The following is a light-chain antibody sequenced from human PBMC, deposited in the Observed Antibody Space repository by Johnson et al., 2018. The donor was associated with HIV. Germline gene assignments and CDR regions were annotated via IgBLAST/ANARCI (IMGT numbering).Light chain of an antibody. V-gene: IGLV1-51*01. CDR1: SSNVGSSF. CDR2: DNN. J-gene: IGLJ1*01. CDR3: GTWDSSLSAYV. Sequence: QSVLTQPPSVSAAPGQTVTISCSGSSSNVGSSFVSWYRQVPGTAPKLLIYDNNKRPSGIPGRFSGSKSGPSATLGITGLQTGDEADYYCGTWDSSLSAYVYGTGTEVTDL.